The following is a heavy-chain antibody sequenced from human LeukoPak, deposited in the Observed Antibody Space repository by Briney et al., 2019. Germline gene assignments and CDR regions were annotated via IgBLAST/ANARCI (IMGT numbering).Heavy chain of an antibody. J-gene: IGHJ4*02. D-gene: IGHD3-16*01. CDR3: ARADWGSFDH. CDR2: IDPSGNK. Sequence: PGESLRLSCAASGFIFSIYWMSWVRQAPGKGLEWVAHIDPSGNKFYADSVKGRFAISRDSAKNSVFLQMNNLRDEDTAVYYCARADWGSFDHWGQGALVTVSS. CDR1: GFIFSIYW. V-gene: IGHV3-7*01.